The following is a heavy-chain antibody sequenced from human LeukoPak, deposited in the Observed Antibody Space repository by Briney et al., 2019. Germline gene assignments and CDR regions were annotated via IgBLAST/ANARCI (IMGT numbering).Heavy chain of an antibody. Sequence: ASVKVSCKASGYTFTSYGISWVRQAPGQGLEWKGWISAYNGNTNYAQNLQGRVTMTTDTSTSTAYMELRSLRSDDTAVYYCARDPMVRGVIPYYFDYWGQGTLVTVSS. D-gene: IGHD3-10*01. CDR3: ARDPMVRGVIPYYFDY. V-gene: IGHV1-18*01. CDR2: ISAYNGNT. CDR1: GYTFTSYG. J-gene: IGHJ4*02.